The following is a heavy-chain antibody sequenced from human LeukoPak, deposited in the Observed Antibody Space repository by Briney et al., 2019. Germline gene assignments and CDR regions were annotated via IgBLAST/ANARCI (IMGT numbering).Heavy chain of an antibody. CDR2: IYYSGST. V-gene: IGHV4-39*01. CDR1: DGSISSSSYY. J-gene: IGHJ4*02. D-gene: IGHD2-2*01. Sequence: SETLSLTCTVSDGSISSSSYYWGWIRQPPGKGLEWIGSIYYSGSTYYNPSLKSRVTISVDTSKNQFSLKLSSVTAADTAVYYCASLTQDIVVVPAAIIGGYWGQGTLVTVSS. CDR3: ASLTQDIVVVPAAIIGGY.